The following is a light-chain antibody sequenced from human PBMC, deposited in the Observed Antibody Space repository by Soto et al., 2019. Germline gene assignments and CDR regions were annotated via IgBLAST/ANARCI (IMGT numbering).Light chain of an antibody. CDR2: EVS. CDR3: SSYTSSSTRV. V-gene: IGLV2-14*01. Sequence: QSALTQPASVSGSPGQSITISCTGTSSDVGGYNYVSWYQQNPGKAPKLMIYEVSNRPSGVSNRFSGSKSGNTASLTISGLQAEDEAEYYCSSYTSSSTRVFGTGTKLTVL. J-gene: IGLJ1*01. CDR1: SSDVGGYNY.